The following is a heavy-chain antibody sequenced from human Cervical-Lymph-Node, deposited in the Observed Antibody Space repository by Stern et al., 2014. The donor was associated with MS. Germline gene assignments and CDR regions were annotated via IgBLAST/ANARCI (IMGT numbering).Heavy chain of an antibody. D-gene: IGHD3-10*01. V-gene: IGHV4-31*02. CDR1: GGSITRGGDY. Sequence: QVQLQESGPGLVKPSQTLSLPCTVSGGSITRGGDYWSWVRPPPGKGLEWVGYIIYSGSSYYNPSLKSRVTISVDTSKNQFSLRLTSVTAADTAVYYCARFSLFGEYYFDSWGQGTLVTVSS. J-gene: IGHJ4*02. CDR2: IIYSGSS. CDR3: ARFSLFGEYYFDS.